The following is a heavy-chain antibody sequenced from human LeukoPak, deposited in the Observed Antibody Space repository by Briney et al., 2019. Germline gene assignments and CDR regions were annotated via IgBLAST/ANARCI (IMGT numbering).Heavy chain of an antibody. CDR1: GFTFSSYG. CDR2: IWYDGSNK. J-gene: IGHJ4*02. CDR3: ARAIGVAAAGWDYFDY. D-gene: IGHD6-13*01. V-gene: IGHV3-33*01. Sequence: PGGSLRLSCAASGFTFSSYGMHCVRQAPGKGLEWVAVIWYDGSNKYYADSVKGRFTISRDNSKNTLYLQMNSLRAEDTAVYYCARAIGVAAAGWDYFDYWGQGTLVTVSS.